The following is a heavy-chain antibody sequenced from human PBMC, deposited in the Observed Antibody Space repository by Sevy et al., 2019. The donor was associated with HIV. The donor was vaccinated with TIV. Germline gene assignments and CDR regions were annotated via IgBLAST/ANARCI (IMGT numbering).Heavy chain of an antibody. Sequence: ASVKVSCKTSGYTFTNYHITWVRQAPGQGLEWMGWITPNNGNTKVTQRLQGRVTMTTDTSTSTAYMELRSLKSDDTAVYYCARAPSGYPGPSLYFHHWGQGTLVTVSS. D-gene: IGHD5-12*01. V-gene: IGHV1-18*01. J-gene: IGHJ1*01. CDR2: ITPNNGNT. CDR1: GYTFTNYH. CDR3: ARAPSGYPGPSLYFHH.